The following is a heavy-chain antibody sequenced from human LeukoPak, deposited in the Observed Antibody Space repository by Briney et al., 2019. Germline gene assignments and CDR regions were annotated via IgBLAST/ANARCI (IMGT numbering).Heavy chain of an antibody. D-gene: IGHD3-22*01. Sequence: PGGSLRLSCAASGFTFSSYAISWVRQAPRKGLEWVSAISGSGGSTYYADSVKGRFAISRDNSKNTLYLQMNSLRAEDTAVYYCTAEYDSSGYYPWYFDLWGRGTLVTASS. V-gene: IGHV3-23*01. CDR3: TAEYDSSGYYPWYFDL. J-gene: IGHJ2*01. CDR2: ISGSGGST. CDR1: GFTFSSYA.